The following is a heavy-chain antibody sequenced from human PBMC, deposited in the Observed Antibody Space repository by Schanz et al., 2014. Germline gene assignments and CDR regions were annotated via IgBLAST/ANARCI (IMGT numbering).Heavy chain of an antibody. Sequence: QVQLQESGPGLVKPSGTLSLTCAVSGDSISSSNWWSWVRQPPGKGLEWIGEIYHSGSTNYKPSLKSRVPISVDKSKTQFSLNLRSVTAADTAVYYCARDRGRDGTTEFDSWGPGTLVTVSS. CDR1: GDSISSSNW. V-gene: IGHV4-4*02. CDR3: ARDRGRDGTTEFDS. CDR2: IYHSGST. J-gene: IGHJ4*02. D-gene: IGHD4-4*01.